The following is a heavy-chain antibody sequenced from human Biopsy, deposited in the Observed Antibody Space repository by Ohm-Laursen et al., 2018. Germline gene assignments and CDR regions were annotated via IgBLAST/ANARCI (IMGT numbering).Heavy chain of an antibody. D-gene: IGHD6-19*01. CDR3: VAYPSSGFFENNDDFAMDV. V-gene: IGHV1-69*13. CDR2: IITVSETA. J-gene: IGHJ6*02. CDR1: GGAFTNYA. Sequence: EASVKVFCKASGGAFTNYAISWVRQAPGHGLEWMGGIITVSETAGYAERFQGRVTITADVTTTTAYMDLSGLRSEDTAVYYCVAYPSSGFFENNDDFAMDVWGQGTTVIVSS.